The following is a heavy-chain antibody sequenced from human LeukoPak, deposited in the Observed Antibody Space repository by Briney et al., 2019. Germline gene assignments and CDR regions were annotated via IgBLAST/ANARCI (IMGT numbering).Heavy chain of an antibody. CDR3: VWFGESSSSSYYFDY. CDR1: GGSISSPNW. D-gene: IGHD3-10*01. V-gene: IGHV4-4*02. Sequence: SETLSLTCAVSGGSISSPNWWSWVRQPPEKGLEWIGEIYHSGSTNYNPSLKSRVTISVDKSKNQFSLKLSFVTAADTAVYYCVWFGESSSSSYYFDYWGQGTLVTVSS. J-gene: IGHJ4*02. CDR2: IYHSGST.